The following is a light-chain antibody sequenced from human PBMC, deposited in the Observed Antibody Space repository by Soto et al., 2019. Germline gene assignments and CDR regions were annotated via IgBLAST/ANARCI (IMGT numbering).Light chain of an antibody. Sequence: IELPQSPGTLSLSPWERATLSCSASQSVSSSYLAWYQQKPGQAPRLLIYGASSRATGIPDRFSGSGSGTDFTLTISRLEPEDFAVYYCQQYGSSPPDTFGQGTRLEIK. CDR1: QSVSSSY. CDR2: GAS. CDR3: QQYGSSPPDT. V-gene: IGKV3-20*01. J-gene: IGKJ5*01.